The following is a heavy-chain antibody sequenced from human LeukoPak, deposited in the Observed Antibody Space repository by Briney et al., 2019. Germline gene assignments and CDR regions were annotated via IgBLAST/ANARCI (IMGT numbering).Heavy chain of an antibody. CDR1: GGSISSYY. CDR3: AAEFYYYDSSGYYS. V-gene: IGHV4-4*07. CDR2: ICTSGST. D-gene: IGHD3-22*01. Sequence: PSETLSLTCTVSGGSISSYYWSWIRQPAGKGLEWIGRICTSGSTNYNPSLKRRVTMSVDTSKNQFSLKLSSVTAADTAVYYCAAEFYYYDSSGYYSWGQGTLVTVSS. J-gene: IGHJ4*02.